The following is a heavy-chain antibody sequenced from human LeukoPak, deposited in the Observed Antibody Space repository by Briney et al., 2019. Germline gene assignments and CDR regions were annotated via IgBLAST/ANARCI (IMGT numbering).Heavy chain of an antibody. J-gene: IGHJ4*02. V-gene: IGHV3-7*01. Sequence: GGSLRLSCAASGFTFSTYLMSWVRQAPGKGLEWVANIKQDGSKKYYVDSVKGRFTISRDNAKNSLYLQMNSLRAEDTAVYYCAREGYDFWSGYSFYFDYWGQGTLVTVSS. D-gene: IGHD3-3*01. CDR3: AREGYDFWSGYSFYFDY. CDR1: GFTFSTYL. CDR2: IKQDGSKK.